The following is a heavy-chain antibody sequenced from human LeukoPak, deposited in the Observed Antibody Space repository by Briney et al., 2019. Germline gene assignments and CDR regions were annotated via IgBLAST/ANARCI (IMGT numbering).Heavy chain of an antibody. CDR2: ISGSGGST. CDR3: ARTTEGGYIGYFYYYYMDV. D-gene: IGHD1-1*01. V-gene: IGHV3-23*01. J-gene: IGHJ6*03. Sequence: GGTLRLSCAASGFTFSSYGMNWVRQAPGKGLEWVSAISGSGGSTYYADSVKGRFTISRDNSKNTLYLQMNSLRAEDTAVYYCARTTEGGYIGYFYYYYMDVWGKGTTVTISS. CDR1: GFTFSSYG.